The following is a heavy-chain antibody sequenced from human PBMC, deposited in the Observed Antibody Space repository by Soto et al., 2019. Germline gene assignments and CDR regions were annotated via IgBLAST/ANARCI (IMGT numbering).Heavy chain of an antibody. CDR3: ATSGHCGGLRCSSFDM. Sequence: EVQLLESGGGLVQPGGSLRLSCAASRFTRRNYVVNWVRQAPGKGLEWVSTTGGSGDTYYPDSVKGRFTISRDNSKNTVYLEMITLRAEDTAVYYCATSGHCGGLRCSSFDMWGQGTVVTVSS. V-gene: IGHV3-23*01. CDR1: RFTRRNYV. D-gene: IGHD2-21*01. J-gene: IGHJ3*02. CDR2: TGGSGDT.